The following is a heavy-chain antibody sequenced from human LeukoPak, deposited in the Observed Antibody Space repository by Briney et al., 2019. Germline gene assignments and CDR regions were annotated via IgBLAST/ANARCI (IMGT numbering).Heavy chain of an antibody. J-gene: IGHJ6*01. CDR1: GGTLRNYA. D-gene: IGHD6-25*01. Sequence: SVTVSCQPCGGTLRNYAITWVRQAPGQGLEWMGRSIPTFGPSDYSQKLHGRVTITMDDSEATAYMELSRLRSDDAAVYYCAREAAGSSSYYYQRMDVWGEGTTIAVSS. CDR3: AREAAGSSSYYYQRMDV. CDR2: SIPTFGPS. V-gene: IGHV1-69*05.